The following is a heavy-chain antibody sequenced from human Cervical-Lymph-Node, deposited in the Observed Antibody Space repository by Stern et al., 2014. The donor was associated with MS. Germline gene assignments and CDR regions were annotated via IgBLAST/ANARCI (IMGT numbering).Heavy chain of an antibody. CDR2: IYNSGST. Sequence: QLQLQESGPGLVKPSETLSLTCTVSGGSFSRYYWSWVRQPPGQGLDWIGYIYNSGSTNYNPALKSRVTISVDTSKNQFSLKLSSVTAADTAVYYCATGGTFDYWGQGTLVTVSS. D-gene: IGHD1-26*01. CDR1: GGSFSRYY. CDR3: ATGGTFDY. V-gene: IGHV4-59*01. J-gene: IGHJ4*02.